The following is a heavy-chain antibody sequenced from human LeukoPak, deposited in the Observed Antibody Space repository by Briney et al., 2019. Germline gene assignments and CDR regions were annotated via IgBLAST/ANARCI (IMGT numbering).Heavy chain of an antibody. V-gene: IGHV4-34*01. Sequence: SETLSLTCAVYGGSFSGYYWSWIRQPPGKGLEWIGEINHSGSTNYNPSLKSRVTISVDTSKNQFSLKLSSVTAADTAVYYCARVMGRDGYNFSFDYWGQGTLVTVSS. J-gene: IGHJ4*02. D-gene: IGHD5-24*01. CDR1: GGSFSGYY. CDR2: INHSGST. CDR3: ARVMGRDGYNFSFDY.